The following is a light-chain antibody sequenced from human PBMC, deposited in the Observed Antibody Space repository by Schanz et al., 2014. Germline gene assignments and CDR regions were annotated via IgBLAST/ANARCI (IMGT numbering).Light chain of an antibody. Sequence: QSALTQPPSASGSPGQSVTISCTGTSSDVGGYNYVSWYQQHPGKAPKLMIYEVSKRPSGVPDRFSGSKSGNTASLTVSGLQAEDEADYYCNSFTTSGTWVFGGGTKVTVL. V-gene: IGLV2-8*01. J-gene: IGLJ3*02. CDR2: EVS. CDR1: SSDVGGYNY. CDR3: NSFTTSGTWV.